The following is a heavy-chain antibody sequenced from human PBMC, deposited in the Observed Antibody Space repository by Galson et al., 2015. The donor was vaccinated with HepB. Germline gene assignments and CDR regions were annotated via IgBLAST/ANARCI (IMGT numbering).Heavy chain of an antibody. CDR3: AKHKGFQWLGADY. Sequence: SLRLSCAASGFTFSSYWMSWVRQAPGKGLEWVANIKQDGSEKYYVDSVKGRFTISRDNSKNTLYLQMNSLRAEDTAVYYCAKHKGFQWLGADYWGQGILVTVSS. V-gene: IGHV3-7*03. D-gene: IGHD6-19*01. J-gene: IGHJ4*02. CDR2: IKQDGSEK. CDR1: GFTFSSYW.